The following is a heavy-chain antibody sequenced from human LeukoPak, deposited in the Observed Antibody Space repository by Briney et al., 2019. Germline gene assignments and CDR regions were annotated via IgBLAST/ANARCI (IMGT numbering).Heavy chain of an antibody. Sequence: GESLKISCKGSGYSFTSYWIGWVRQMPGKGLESMGIIYPGDSDTRYSPSFQGQVTISADKSISTAYLQWSSLKASDTAMYYCASQREQQLVSHYYYYMDVWGKGTTVTVSS. CDR1: GYSFTSYW. D-gene: IGHD6-13*01. J-gene: IGHJ6*03. CDR2: IYPGDSDT. V-gene: IGHV5-51*01. CDR3: ASQREQQLVSHYYYYMDV.